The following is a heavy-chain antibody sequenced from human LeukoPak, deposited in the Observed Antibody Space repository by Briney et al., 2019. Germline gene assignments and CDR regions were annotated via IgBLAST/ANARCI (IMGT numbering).Heavy chain of an antibody. CDR1: GGSFSGYY. J-gene: IGHJ6*03. V-gene: IGHV4-59*10. CDR3: ARDGCGGSCFHYYYYYMDV. D-gene: IGHD2-15*01. Sequence: SETLSLTCAVYGGSFSGYYWSWIRQPPGKGLEWIGRISTIGSTNYNPSLNSRVTISIDTSKNQFSLKLSSVTAADTAVYYCARDGCGGSCFHYYYYYMDVWGKGTTVTISS. CDR2: ISTIGST.